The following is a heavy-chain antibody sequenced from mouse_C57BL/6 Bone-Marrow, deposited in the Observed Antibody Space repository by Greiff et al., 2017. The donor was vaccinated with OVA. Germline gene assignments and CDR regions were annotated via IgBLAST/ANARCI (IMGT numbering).Heavy chain of an antibody. Sequence: EVHLVESGGDLVKPGGSLKLSCAASGFTFSSYGMSWVRQTPDKRLEWVATISSGGSYTYYPDSVKGRFTISRDNAKNTLYLQMSSLKSEDTAMYYCARHDYYGSRDYWGQGTTLTVSS. D-gene: IGHD1-1*01. CDR2: ISSGGSYT. J-gene: IGHJ2*01. V-gene: IGHV5-6*01. CDR1: GFTFSSYG. CDR3: ARHDYYGSRDY.